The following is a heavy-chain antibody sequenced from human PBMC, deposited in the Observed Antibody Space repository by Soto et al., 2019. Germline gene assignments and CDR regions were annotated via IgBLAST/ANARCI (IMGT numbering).Heavy chain of an antibody. V-gene: IGHV3-33*01. Sequence: QVQLVESGGGVVQPGRSLRLSCAASGFTFSSYGMHWVRQAPGKGLEWVAVIWYDGSNKYYADSLKGRFTISRDNSKNTLYLQMNSLRAEDTAVYYCSRGGSYQLLLYAFDIWGQGTMVPVSS. D-gene: IGHD2-2*01. CDR2: IWYDGSNK. J-gene: IGHJ3*02. CDR3: SRGGSYQLLLYAFDI. CDR1: GFTFSSYG.